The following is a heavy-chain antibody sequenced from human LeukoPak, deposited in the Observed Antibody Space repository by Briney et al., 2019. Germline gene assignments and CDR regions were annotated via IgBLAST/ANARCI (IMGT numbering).Heavy chain of an antibody. CDR3: ARGVSIAARTYYMDV. CDR1: GGSFSGYY. CDR2: INHSGST. V-gene: IGHV4-34*01. D-gene: IGHD6-6*01. Sequence: PSETLSLTCAVYGGSFSGYYWSWIRQPPGKGLEWIGEINHSGSTNYNPSLKSRVTISVDTSKNQFSLKLSSVTAADTAVYYCARGVSIAARTYYMDVWGKGTTVTVSS. J-gene: IGHJ6*03.